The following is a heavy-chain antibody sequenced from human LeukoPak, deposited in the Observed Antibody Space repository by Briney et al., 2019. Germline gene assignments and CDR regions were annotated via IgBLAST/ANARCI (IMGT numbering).Heavy chain of an antibody. J-gene: IGHJ4*02. CDR2: IYYSGST. V-gene: IGHV4-59*01. Sequence: PSETLSLTCTVSGGSISSYYWSWIRQPPGKGLEWIGYIYYSGSTNYNPSLKSRVTISVDTSKNQFSLKLSSVTAADTAVYYCARDAYDYVWGSYRYLDYWGQGTLVTVSS. D-gene: IGHD3-16*02. CDR3: ARDAYDYVWGSYRYLDY. CDR1: GGSISSYY.